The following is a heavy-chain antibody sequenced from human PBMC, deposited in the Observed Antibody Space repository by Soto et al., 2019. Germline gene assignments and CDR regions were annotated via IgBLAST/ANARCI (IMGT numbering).Heavy chain of an antibody. V-gene: IGHV3-23*01. CDR1: GFTFRTYA. CDR2: ITESGGAT. Sequence: EVQLLESGGGLVQPGGSLRLSCADSGFTFRTYAMSWVRQAPGKGLEWVSDITESGGATYYADSVKCRFTISRDNSKNTLDLQMNSLRADDKAVYDCARDRAGTTAFDYWGQGTLVTVSS. J-gene: IGHJ4*02. D-gene: IGHD1-1*01. CDR3: ARDRAGTTAFDY.